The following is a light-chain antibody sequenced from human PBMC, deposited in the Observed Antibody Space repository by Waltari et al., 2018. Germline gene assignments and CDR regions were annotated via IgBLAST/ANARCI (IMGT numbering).Light chain of an antibody. Sequence: EIVMTQSPATLSVSPGERAILSCRASQTVSSTLAWYQQKPGQAPRLLIYGASTRATGIPAWFSGSGSGTDFTLTISSLQSEDFAVYYCQQCNNWPYTFGQGTRLEIK. CDR1: QTVSST. J-gene: IGKJ2*01. CDR2: GAS. CDR3: QQCNNWPYT. V-gene: IGKV3-15*01.